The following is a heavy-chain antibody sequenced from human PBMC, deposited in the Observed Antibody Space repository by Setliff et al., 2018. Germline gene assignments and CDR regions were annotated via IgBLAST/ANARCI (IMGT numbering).Heavy chain of an antibody. V-gene: IGHV4-39*01. D-gene: IGHD3-10*01. J-gene: IGHJ6*03. CDR2: LYYSGDT. CDR1: GGSLRNNF. CDR3: ARHVGIPGRGYNYYYYYMDV. Sequence: SETLSLTCTVSGGSLRNNFWGWIRQSPGKGLEWIGSLYYSGDTYYNPSLKSRVTMSVDMSKNQFSLKLSSVTAADTAVYSCARHVGIPGRGYNYYYYYMDVWGKGTTVTVSS.